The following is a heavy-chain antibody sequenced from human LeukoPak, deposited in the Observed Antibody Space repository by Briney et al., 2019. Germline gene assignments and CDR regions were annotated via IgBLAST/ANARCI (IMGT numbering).Heavy chain of an antibody. J-gene: IGHJ4*02. Sequence: SETLSLTCTVSGGSISSSSYYWGWIRQPPGKGLEWIGSIYYSGGTYYNPSLKSRVTISVDTPKNQFSLKLSSVTAADTAVYYCARANDITGTIGIDYWGQGTLVTVSS. CDR3: ARANDITGTIGIDY. D-gene: IGHD1-7*01. V-gene: IGHV4-39*07. CDR2: IYYSGGT. CDR1: GGSISSSSYY.